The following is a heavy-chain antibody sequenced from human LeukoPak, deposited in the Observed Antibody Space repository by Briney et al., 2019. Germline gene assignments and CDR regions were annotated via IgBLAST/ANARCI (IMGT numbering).Heavy chain of an antibody. D-gene: IGHD3-10*01. CDR1: GYTFTAYY. CDR2: ISTNSGST. J-gene: IGHJ4*02. Sequence: ASVKVSCKASGYTFTAYYLHWVRQAPGQGLEWMGWISTNSGSTNFAQKFKGRVTMTRDTSIATAYMDLTTLRSDDTAVYYCIRHAASGGSGVDYWGQGTLVTVSS. V-gene: IGHV1-2*02. CDR3: IRHAASGGSGVDY.